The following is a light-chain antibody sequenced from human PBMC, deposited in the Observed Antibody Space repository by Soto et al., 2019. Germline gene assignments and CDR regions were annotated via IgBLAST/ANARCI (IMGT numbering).Light chain of an antibody. CDR1: SSNFGAGYD. CDR2: GNT. Sequence: QSVLTQPPSVSGAPGQRVTISCTGSSSNFGAGYDVNWYQQLPGTAPKLLIFGNTNRPSGVPDRFSGSKSGTSASLAITGLQAEDEAVYYCQSYDSGLGGAGVFGGGTKLTVL. J-gene: IGLJ3*02. V-gene: IGLV1-40*01. CDR3: QSYDSGLGGAGV.